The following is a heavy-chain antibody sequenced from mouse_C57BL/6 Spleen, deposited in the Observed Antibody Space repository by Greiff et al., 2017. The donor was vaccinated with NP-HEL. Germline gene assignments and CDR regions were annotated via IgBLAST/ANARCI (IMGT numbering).Heavy chain of an antibody. CDR1: GYSITSGYY. V-gene: IGHV3-6*01. CDR2: ISYDGSN. CDR3: ASADYGYYAMDY. J-gene: IGHJ4*01. D-gene: IGHD2-4*01. Sequence: EVKLQESGPGLVKPSQSLSLTCSVTGYSITSGYYWNWIRQFPGNNVEWMGYISYDGSNNYNPSLKNRISITRDTSKNQFFLKLNSVTTEDTATYYCASADYGYYAMDYWGQGTSVTVSS.